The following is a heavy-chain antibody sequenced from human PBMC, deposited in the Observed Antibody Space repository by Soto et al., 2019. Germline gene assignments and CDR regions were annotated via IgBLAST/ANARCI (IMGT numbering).Heavy chain of an antibody. J-gene: IGHJ4*02. V-gene: IGHV3-23*01. CDR2: ISGSGGST. CDR3: AKDRVRFRVLMVYAMVDY. Sequence: GSLSLSCAAAGLTFSSYAMSWVRQAPGKGLEWVSAISGSGGSTYYADSVKGRFTISRDNSKNTLYLQMKSLRAEDTAVYYCAKDRVRFRVLMVYAMVDYWGQGTLVTVSS. CDR1: GLTFSSYA. D-gene: IGHD2-8*01.